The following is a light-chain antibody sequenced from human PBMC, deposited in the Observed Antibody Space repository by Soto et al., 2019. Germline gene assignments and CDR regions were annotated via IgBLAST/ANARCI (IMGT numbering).Light chain of an antibody. CDR1: QGIGKD. V-gene: IGKV1-6*01. CDR3: KQRSSAIT. J-gene: IGKJ5*01. Sequence: IQMTQSPSSLSASVGDTVTITCRASQGIGKDLAWFQQRPVKAPKLLIYGAHGLQNGVPARFSASGSGTDFTLTISGLQPEDFAVYYCKQRSSAITFGQGTRLEIK. CDR2: GAH.